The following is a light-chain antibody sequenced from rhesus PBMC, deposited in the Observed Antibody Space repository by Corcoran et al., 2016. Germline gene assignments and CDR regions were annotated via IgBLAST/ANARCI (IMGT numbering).Light chain of an antibody. Sequence: DIQMTQSPSSLSASVGDRVTITCRASQDINNYLSWYQQIPGKAPKPLIYSASSLETGVPSRFRGTRSGTDYALTITTRQPEDVATYYCQQYNNIPYSFGQGTKVEIK. J-gene: IGKJ2*01. CDR2: SAS. V-gene: IGKV1-66*01. CDR1: QDINNY. CDR3: QQYNNIPYS.